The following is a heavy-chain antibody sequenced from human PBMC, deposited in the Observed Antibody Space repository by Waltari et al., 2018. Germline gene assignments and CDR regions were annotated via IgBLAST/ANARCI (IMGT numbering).Heavy chain of an antibody. CDR2: ISGNTGDT. J-gene: IGHJ3*01. Sequence: VQLVQSESAAQTPTSSVTVSCKTSGFTLPSYGFTWVRKAPGQGLEWIGWISGNTGDTNYAQEFRDRVTMTTDTSTNTVYMELRTLRADDTALYYCARNPNPFYYDSPCDLWGQGTELTVSS. CDR1: GFTLPSYG. CDR3: ARNPNPFYYDSPCDL. D-gene: IGHD3-22*01. V-gene: IGHV1-18*01.